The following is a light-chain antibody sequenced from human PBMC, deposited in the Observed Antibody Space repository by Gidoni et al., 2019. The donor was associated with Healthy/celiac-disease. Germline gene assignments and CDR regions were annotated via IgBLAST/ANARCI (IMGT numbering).Light chain of an antibody. CDR1: KLGDKY. CDR2: QDS. V-gene: IGLV3-1*01. Sequence: SYELTQPPSVSVSPGQTASITCSGDKLGDKYARWYQQKPGQSLVLVIYQDSKRPSGIPERFSGSNSGNTATLTISGTQAMDEADYYCQAWDSSIVVFGGGTKLTVL. CDR3: QAWDSSIVV. J-gene: IGLJ2*01.